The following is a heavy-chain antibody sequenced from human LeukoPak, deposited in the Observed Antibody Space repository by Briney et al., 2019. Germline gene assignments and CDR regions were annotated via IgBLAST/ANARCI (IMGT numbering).Heavy chain of an antibody. CDR1: GGTFSSYA. V-gene: IGHV1-69*13. Sequence: ASVKVSCKASGGTFSSYAFNWVRQAPGQGLEWMGGIIPIVGTTNYAQMFQGRVTITADESTSTVYMELSSLRSEDTAVYYCARVGQQLANWGQGTLVTVSS. CDR2: IIPIVGTT. J-gene: IGHJ4*02. D-gene: IGHD6-13*01. CDR3: ARVGQQLAN.